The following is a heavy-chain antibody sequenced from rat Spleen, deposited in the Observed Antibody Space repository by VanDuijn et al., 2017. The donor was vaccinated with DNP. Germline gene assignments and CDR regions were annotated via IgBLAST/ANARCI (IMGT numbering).Heavy chain of an antibody. CDR3: AREEKGFAY. Sequence: QVQLKESGPGLVQPSQTLSLTCTVAGFSLTSYNVHWVRQPPGKGLEWMGVIWNTGGTRYNSALKSRLSISKDTSKSQVFLKMNSLQTEDTATYYCAREEKGFAYWGQGTLVTVSS. V-gene: IGHV2-41*01. CDR1: GFSLTSYN. J-gene: IGHJ3*01. CDR2: IWNTGGT. D-gene: IGHD4-2*01.